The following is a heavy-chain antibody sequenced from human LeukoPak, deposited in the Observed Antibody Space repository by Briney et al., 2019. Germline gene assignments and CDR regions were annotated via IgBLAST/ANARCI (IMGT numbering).Heavy chain of an antibody. CDR3: ARDSRDYDFWSGPYYFDY. V-gene: IGHV1-18*01. Sequence: GASVKVSCKASGYTFTSYGISWVRQAPGQGLEWMGWISAYNGNTNYAQKLQGRVTMTTDTSTSTAYMELRNLRSDDTAVYYCARDSRDYDFWSGPYYFDYWGQGTLVTVSS. CDR1: GYTFTSYG. J-gene: IGHJ4*02. CDR2: ISAYNGNT. D-gene: IGHD3-3*01.